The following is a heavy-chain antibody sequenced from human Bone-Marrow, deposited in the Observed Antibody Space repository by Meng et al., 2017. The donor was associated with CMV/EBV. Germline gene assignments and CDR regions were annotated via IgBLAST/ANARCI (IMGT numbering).Heavy chain of an antibody. CDR2: ISSTSSYI. D-gene: IGHD3-3*01. CDR1: GFTFSTYS. V-gene: IGHV3-21*01. Sequence: ATYGFTFSTYSMNWVRQDPGKGLEWVSFISSTSSYIFYADSVKGRFTISRDNAKNSVYIQMNSLRAEDTAVYYCAGAFRGGYYTNDYWGQGTLVTVSS. CDR3: AGAFRGGYYTNDY. J-gene: IGHJ4*02.